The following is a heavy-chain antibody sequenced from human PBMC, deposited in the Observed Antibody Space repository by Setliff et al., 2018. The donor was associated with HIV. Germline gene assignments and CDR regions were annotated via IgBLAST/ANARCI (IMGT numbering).Heavy chain of an antibody. Sequence: GGSLRLSCAASGFTFSRYGMHWVRQAPGKGLEWVAVILYDGSNKYYADSVKGRFTISRDNLKKRVYLQMSSLRAEDTAVYYCARGSCSGCYLSDYWGLGTLVTVSS. V-gene: IGHV3-30*03. CDR3: ARGSCSGCYLSDY. J-gene: IGHJ4*02. CDR1: GFTFSRYG. CDR2: ILYDGSNK. D-gene: IGHD6-19*01.